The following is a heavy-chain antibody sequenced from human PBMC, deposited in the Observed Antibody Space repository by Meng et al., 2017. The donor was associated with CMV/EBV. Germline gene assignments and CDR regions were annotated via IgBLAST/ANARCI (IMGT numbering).Heavy chain of an antibody. D-gene: IGHD5-24*01. J-gene: IGHJ4*02. CDR2: IIPIFGTA. V-gene: IGHV1-69*12. CDR3: ARMPRDGYNYIDY. CDR1: GGTSSSYA. Sequence: VRLVQSGGEVKKPGCSGKVSCKASGGTSSSYAIRWVRQAPGQGLEWMGGIIPIFGTANYAQKFQGRVTITADESTSTAYMELSSLRSEDTAVYYCARMPRDGYNYIDYWGQGTLVTVSS.